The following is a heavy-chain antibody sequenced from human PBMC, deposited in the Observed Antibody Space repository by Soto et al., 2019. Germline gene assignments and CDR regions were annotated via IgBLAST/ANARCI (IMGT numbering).Heavy chain of an antibody. CDR3: ARDSRAMRVFDL. CDR2: IFYSGTT. Sequence: QVQLQESGPGLVKPSETLSLTCTVSGGAISNYYWNWVRQPPGKGPEWIGDIFYSGTTTYNPSLKRRVIMSVDTSKNQFSRKLSSVTAADTAVYYCARDSRAMRVFDLWGRGTLVTVYS. CDR1: GGAISNYY. V-gene: IGHV4-59*01. J-gene: IGHJ2*01. D-gene: IGHD2-2*01.